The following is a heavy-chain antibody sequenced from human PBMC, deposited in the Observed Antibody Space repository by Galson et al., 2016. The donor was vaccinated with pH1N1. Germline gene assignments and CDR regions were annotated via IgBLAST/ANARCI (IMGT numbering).Heavy chain of an antibody. J-gene: IGHJ4*02. CDR2: ISWNSGSI. V-gene: IGHV3-9*01. D-gene: IGHD3-10*01. CDR3: AKTMGFGVHYPPDY. Sequence: SLRLSCAASGFTFDDYAMHWVRQAPGKGLEWVSGISWNSGSIGYADSVEGRFTISRDNAKNSLYLQMNSLRAEDTALYYCAKTMGFGVHYPPDYWGQGTLVTGSS. CDR1: GFTFDDYA.